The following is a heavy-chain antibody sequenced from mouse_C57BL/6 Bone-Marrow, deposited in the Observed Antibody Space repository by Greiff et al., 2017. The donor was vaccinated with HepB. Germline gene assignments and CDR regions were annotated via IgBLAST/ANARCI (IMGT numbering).Heavy chain of an antibody. V-gene: IGHV5-4*01. CDR3: AREGRLPFAY. Sequence: DVKLVESGGGLVKPGGSLKLSCAASGFTFSSYAMSWVRQTPEKRLEWVATISDGGSYTYYPDNVKGRFTISRDNAKNNLYLQMSHLKSEDTAMYYCAREGRLPFAYWGQGTLVTVSA. CDR2: ISDGGSYT. D-gene: IGHD1-1*01. J-gene: IGHJ3*01. CDR1: GFTFSSYA.